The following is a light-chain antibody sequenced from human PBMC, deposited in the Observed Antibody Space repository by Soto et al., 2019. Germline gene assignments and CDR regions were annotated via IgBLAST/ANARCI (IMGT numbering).Light chain of an antibody. CDR2: DVS. CDR1: NSDVGGYKY. Sequence: QSALTQPRSVSGSPGQSVTISCTGTNSDVGGYKYVSWYQQYPGKAPKLMIYDVSKRPSGVPDRFSGSKSVNTASLTISGLQAEDEADYFCCSYAGNYSYVFGTGTKLTVL. V-gene: IGLV2-11*01. J-gene: IGLJ1*01. CDR3: CSYAGNYSYV.